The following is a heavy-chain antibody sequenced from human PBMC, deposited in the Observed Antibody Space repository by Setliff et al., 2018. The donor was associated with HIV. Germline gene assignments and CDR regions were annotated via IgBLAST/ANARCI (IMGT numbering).Heavy chain of an antibody. D-gene: IGHD6-13*01. CDR2: FYTSGST. J-gene: IGHJ3*01. CDR1: GDSTSSYY. CDR3: ARVQMAYAAFDV. V-gene: IGHV4-4*09. Sequence: SETLSLTCPVSGDSTSSYYWSWLRQPPGKELEWIGYFYTSGSTNYNPSLKSRVTISIDTSKNQFYLKLSSVTAADTAVYYCARVQMAYAAFDVWGQGTMVTVSS.